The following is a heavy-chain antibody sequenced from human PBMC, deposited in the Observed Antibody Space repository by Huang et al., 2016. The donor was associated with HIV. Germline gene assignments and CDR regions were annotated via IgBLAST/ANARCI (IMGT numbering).Heavy chain of an antibody. D-gene: IGHD3-3*01. CDR3: AKDLTYTFGRHFDY. CDR2: IRYDGNNY. Sequence: QVQLVESGGGVVQPGGSLRLSCTASGFTFGSFGMPWVRPAPGKGLGWVGVIRYDGNNYYYADSVRGRFTISRDNSKDTLYLQMNRLRPDDSAVYYCAKDLTYTFGRHFDYWGRGTLVTVSS. V-gene: IGHV3-30*02. CDR1: GFTFGSFG. J-gene: IGHJ4*02.